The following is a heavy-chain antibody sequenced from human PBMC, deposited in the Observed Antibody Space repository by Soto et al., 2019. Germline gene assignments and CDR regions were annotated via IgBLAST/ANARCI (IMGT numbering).Heavy chain of an antibody. Sequence: PGGSLRLCCAASGLTVSGKKYVAWVRQAPGKGLEWVSALYDVDGSFYSDSVKGRFTTASDSSKTTVYLQMNGLRLDDTAVYYCATWHEREHAYDVWGQGTTVTVSS. CDR1: GLTVSGKKY. CDR3: ATWHEREHAYDV. D-gene: IGHD1-1*01. CDR2: LYDVDGS. J-gene: IGHJ3*01. V-gene: IGHV3-53*01.